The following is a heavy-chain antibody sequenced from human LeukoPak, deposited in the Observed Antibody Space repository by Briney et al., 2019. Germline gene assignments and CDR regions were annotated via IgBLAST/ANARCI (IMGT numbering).Heavy chain of an antibody. Sequence: PGRSLRLSCAASGFTFSSYGMHWVRQAPGKGLEWVAVISYDGSNKYYADSVKGRFTISRDNSKNTLYLQMNSLRAEDTAVYYCAKGQTYYYDSSGLRGAFDIWGQGTMVTVSS. CDR1: GFTFSSYG. J-gene: IGHJ3*02. V-gene: IGHV3-30*18. D-gene: IGHD3-22*01. CDR2: ISYDGSNK. CDR3: AKGQTYYYDSSGLRGAFDI.